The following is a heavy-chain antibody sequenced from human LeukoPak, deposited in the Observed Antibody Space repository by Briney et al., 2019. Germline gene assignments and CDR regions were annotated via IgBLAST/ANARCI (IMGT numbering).Heavy chain of an antibody. Sequence: PSETLSLTCGVSGGSISSTNWWSWVRQPPGQGLEWIGEISLTGETNYNPSLNGRVTMSLDESRNQLSLDLTSVTAADTAVYYCARRDSSNYSIYAFDIWGQGTMVTVSS. V-gene: IGHV4-4*02. CDR1: GGSISSTNW. J-gene: IGHJ3*02. CDR3: ARRDSSNYSIYAFDI. D-gene: IGHD3-22*01. CDR2: ISLTGET.